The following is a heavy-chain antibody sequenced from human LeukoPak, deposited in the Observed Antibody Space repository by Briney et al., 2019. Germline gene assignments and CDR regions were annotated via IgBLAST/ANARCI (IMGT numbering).Heavy chain of an antibody. V-gene: IGHV1-8*01. CDR3: ARGPHKRTYDRDNWFDP. CDR1: GYTFTSYD. J-gene: IGHJ5*02. CDR2: MNPNSGNT. D-gene: IGHD3-3*01. Sequence: GASVKVSCTASGYTFTSYDINWVRQATGQGLEWMGWMNPNSGNTGSAQEFQGRVTMTRNTSITTAYMELSSLRSEDTAVYYCARGPHKRTYDRDNWFDPWGQGTLVTVSS.